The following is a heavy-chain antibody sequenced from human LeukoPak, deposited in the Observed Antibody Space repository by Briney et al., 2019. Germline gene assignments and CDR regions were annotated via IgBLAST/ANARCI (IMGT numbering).Heavy chain of an antibody. V-gene: IGHV4-59*01. Sequence: SETLSLTCTVSGGSISTYYWNWIRQPPGKGLEWIGYIYYSGSTNYNPSLKSRVTISVDTSKNQFSLKLSSVTAADTAMYYCARDGSPRYYFDYWGQGTLVTVSS. CDR1: GGSISTYY. J-gene: IGHJ4*02. CDR3: ARDGSPRYYFDY. CDR2: IYYSGST.